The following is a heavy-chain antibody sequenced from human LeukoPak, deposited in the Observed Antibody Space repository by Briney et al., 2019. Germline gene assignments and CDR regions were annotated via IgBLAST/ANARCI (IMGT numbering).Heavy chain of an antibody. J-gene: IGHJ4*02. CDR1: GGSISSYY. D-gene: IGHD1-26*01. V-gene: IGHV4-59*12. Sequence: PSETLSLTCTVSGGSISSYYWSLIRQPPGKGLEWIGYIYYSGSTNYNPSLKSRVTISVDTSKNQFSLKLSSVTAADTAVYYCARAQWELWGPPQTLRFDYWGQGTLVTVSS. CDR3: ARAQWELWGPPQTLRFDY. CDR2: IYYSGST.